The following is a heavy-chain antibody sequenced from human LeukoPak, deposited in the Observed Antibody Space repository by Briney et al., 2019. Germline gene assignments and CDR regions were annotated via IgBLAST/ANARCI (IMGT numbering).Heavy chain of an antibody. CDR1: GFTFSSHW. J-gene: IGHJ4*02. Sequence: GGSLRLSCAASGFTFSSHWMSWVRQAPGKGLEWVANIKKDGSVKYYVDAVKGRFTISRDNAKTSLYLQMNSLRAEDTAVYYCARDLSGIAGYTYGRGIDYRGQGTLVTVSS. CDR3: ARDLSGIAGYTYGRGIDY. CDR2: IKKDGSVK. V-gene: IGHV3-7*01. D-gene: IGHD5-18*01.